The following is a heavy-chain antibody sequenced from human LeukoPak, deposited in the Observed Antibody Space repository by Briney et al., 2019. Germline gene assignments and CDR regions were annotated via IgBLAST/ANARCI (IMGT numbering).Heavy chain of an antibody. V-gene: IGHV4-59*08. CDR2: IYYSRSI. CDR3: ARNRLRWDDAFDI. D-gene: IGHD1-14*01. CDR1: SVSIFTYY. J-gene: IGHJ3*02. Sequence: SETLSLTCSVSSVSIFTYYWSWIRQPPGKELEWIGYIYYSRSISYNPSLKSRVTISVDTSKSQFSLNLTSVTAADTAVYYCARNRLRWDDAFDIWGQGTMVIVSS.